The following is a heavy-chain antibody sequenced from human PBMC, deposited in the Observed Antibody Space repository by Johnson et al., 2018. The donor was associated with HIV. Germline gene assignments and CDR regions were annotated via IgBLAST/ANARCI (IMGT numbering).Heavy chain of an antibody. Sequence: VQLVESGGGFVQPGGSLRLSCAASGFTLSDYYMDWVRQAPGKGLEWVGRTRNKANSYITEYAASVKGRFSISRDDSKNSLYLQMNSLKTEDTAGYYCSTGDIVVVAGAMLLPLHDAFDIWGQGTMVTVSS. J-gene: IGHJ3*02. CDR3: STGDIVVVAGAMLLPLHDAFDI. D-gene: IGHD2-15*01. CDR2: TRNKANSYIT. V-gene: IGHV3-72*01. CDR1: GFTLSDYY.